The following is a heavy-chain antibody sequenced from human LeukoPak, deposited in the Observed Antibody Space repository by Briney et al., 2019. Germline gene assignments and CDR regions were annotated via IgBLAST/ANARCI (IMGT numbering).Heavy chain of an antibody. D-gene: IGHD2-2*01. CDR3: ASSSKRYCSSTSCSNWLDP. CDR1: GYTFTGYY. Sequence: ASVKVSCKASGYTFTGYYMHWVRQAPGQGLEWMGWINPNSGGTNYAQKFQGRVTMTRDTSISTAYMELSRLRSDDTAVYYCASSSKRYCSSTSCSNWLDPWGQGTLVTVSS. V-gene: IGHV1-2*02. J-gene: IGHJ5*02. CDR2: INPNSGGT.